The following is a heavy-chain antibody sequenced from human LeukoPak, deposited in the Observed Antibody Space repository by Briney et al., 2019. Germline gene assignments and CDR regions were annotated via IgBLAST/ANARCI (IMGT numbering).Heavy chain of an antibody. Sequence: GASVKVSCKASGYTFTGYYMHWVRQAPGQGLEWMGWINPNSGGTNYAQKFQGRVTITADESTSTAYMELSSLRSEDTAVYYCARDVYYYGSGRSGMDVWGKGTTVTTSS. CDR1: GYTFTGYY. D-gene: IGHD3-10*01. CDR3: ARDVYYYGSGRSGMDV. V-gene: IGHV1-2*02. CDR2: INPNSGGT. J-gene: IGHJ6*03.